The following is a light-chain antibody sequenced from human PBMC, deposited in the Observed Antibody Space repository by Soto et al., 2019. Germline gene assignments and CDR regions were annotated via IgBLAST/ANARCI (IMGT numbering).Light chain of an antibody. CDR1: QSISSW. Sequence: DIQMTQSPSTLSASVGDRVTITCRASQSISSWLAWYQQKPGKAPKLLIYKASSLEGGVPSRFSGSGSGTEFTLTITSLQPDDFATYYCQQYYLYPLTFGGGTKVDTK. J-gene: IGKJ4*01. CDR3: QQYYLYPLT. CDR2: KAS. V-gene: IGKV1-5*03.